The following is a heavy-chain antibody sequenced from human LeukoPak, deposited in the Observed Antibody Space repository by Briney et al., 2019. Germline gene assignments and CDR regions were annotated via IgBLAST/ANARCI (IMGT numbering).Heavy chain of an antibody. D-gene: IGHD6-19*01. CDR2: IYTSGST. CDR3: AREAGYSSGWYVDY. Sequence: SETLSLTCIVSGGSISSYYWSWIRQPAGKGLEWIGRIYTSGSTNYNPSLKSRVTMSVDTSKNQFSLKLSSMIAADTAVYYCAREAGYSSGWYVDYWGRGTLVTVSS. J-gene: IGHJ4*02. V-gene: IGHV4-4*07. CDR1: GGSISSYY.